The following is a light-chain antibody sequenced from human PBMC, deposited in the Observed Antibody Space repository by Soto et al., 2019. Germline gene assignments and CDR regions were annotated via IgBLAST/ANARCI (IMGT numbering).Light chain of an antibody. CDR3: QQYDYLPIT. Sequence: DIQMTQSPSSLSASVGDRVTITCQASQDISNYLNWYQQKPGKAPKLLIYDASNLKTGVPSRFSGSGSGTDFTLTISSLQPEDIATYYCQQYDYLPITFGQGTRLEIK. CDR2: DAS. J-gene: IGKJ5*01. V-gene: IGKV1-33*01. CDR1: QDISNY.